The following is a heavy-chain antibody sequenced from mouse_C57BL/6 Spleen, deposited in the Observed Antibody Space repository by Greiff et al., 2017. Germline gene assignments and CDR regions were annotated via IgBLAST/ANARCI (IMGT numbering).Heavy chain of an antibody. Sequence: QVQLQQPGAELVRPGSSVKLSCKASGYTFTSYWMDWVKQRPGQGLEWIGNIYPSDSETHYNQKFKDKATLTVDKSSSTAYMQLSSLTSEDSAVYYCARDVEGIGYFDYWGQGTTLTVSS. CDR3: ARDVEGIGYFDY. CDR1: GYTFTSYW. D-gene: IGHD2-14*01. V-gene: IGHV1-61*01. J-gene: IGHJ2*01. CDR2: IYPSDSET.